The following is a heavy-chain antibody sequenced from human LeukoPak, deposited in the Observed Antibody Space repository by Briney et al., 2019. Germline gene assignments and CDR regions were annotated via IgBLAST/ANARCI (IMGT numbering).Heavy chain of an antibody. Sequence: SETLSLTCTVSGGSVSSGSYYWSWIRQPPGKGLEWIGYIYYSGSTNYNPSLKSRVTISVDTSKNQFSLKLSSVTAADTAMYHCAKTLAAAGAFDIWGQGTMVTVSS. CDR1: GGSVSSGSYY. D-gene: IGHD6-13*01. CDR3: AKTLAAAGAFDI. V-gene: IGHV4-61*01. J-gene: IGHJ3*02. CDR2: IYYSGST.